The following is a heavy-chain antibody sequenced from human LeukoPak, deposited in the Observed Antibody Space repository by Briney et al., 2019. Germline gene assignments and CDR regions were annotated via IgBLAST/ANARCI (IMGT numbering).Heavy chain of an antibody. D-gene: IGHD1-26*01. CDR2: INHSGST. J-gene: IGHJ3*02. CDR3: VRRAGGSYQDFDI. Sequence: PSETLSLTCAVYGGSFSGYYWSWIRQPPGKGLEWIGEINHSGSTNYNPSLKSRVTISVDTSKNQFSLKLSSVTAADTAVYYCVRRAGGSYQDFDIWGQGTMVTVSS. CDR1: GGSFSGYY. V-gene: IGHV4-34*01.